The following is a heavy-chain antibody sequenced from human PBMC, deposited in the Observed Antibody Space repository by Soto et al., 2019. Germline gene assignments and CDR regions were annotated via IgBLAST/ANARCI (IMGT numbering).Heavy chain of an antibody. J-gene: IGHJ6*02. CDR2: INSDGSST. Sequence: PGGSLRLSCAASGFTFSSYWMHWVRQAPGKGLVWVSRINSDGSSTSYADSVKGRFTISRDNAKNTLYLQMNSLRAEDTAVYYCVRVFGSGWRYYYYYGMDVWGQGTTVTVSS. CDR3: VRVFGSGWRYYYYYGMDV. CDR1: GFTFSSYW. V-gene: IGHV3-74*01. D-gene: IGHD6-19*01.